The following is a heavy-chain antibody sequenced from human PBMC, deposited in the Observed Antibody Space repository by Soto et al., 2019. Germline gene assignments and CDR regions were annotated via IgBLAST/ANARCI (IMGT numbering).Heavy chain of an antibody. D-gene: IGHD3-10*01. CDR2: IYWDDDK. J-gene: IGHJ5*02. CDR1: GFSLSTSGVG. V-gene: IGHV2-5*02. CDR3: AHSPFGIPGSGNNNWFAP. Sequence: QITLKESGPTLVKPTQTLTLTCTFSGFSLSTSGVGVGWIRQPPGKALEWLALIYWDDDKRYSPSLKSRLTIIKSTSNNHVVITPNTMDPVHTAPYYCAHSPFGIPGSGNNNWFAPWGQGTMYTVSS.